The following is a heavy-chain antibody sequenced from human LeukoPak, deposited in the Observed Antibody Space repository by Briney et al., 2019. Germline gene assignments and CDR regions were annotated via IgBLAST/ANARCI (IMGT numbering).Heavy chain of an antibody. CDR1: GFTFSSYA. CDR2: ISGSGGST. J-gene: IGHJ6*03. V-gene: IGHV3-23*01. D-gene: IGHD5-18*01. CDR3: AKGPGYSYYYYMDV. Sequence: PGGSLRLYCAASGFTFSSYAMNWVRQAPGKGLEWVSAISGSGGSTYHADSVKGRLTISRDNSKNTLYLQMNSLRAEDTAVYYCAKGPGYSYYYYMDVWGKGTTVTISS.